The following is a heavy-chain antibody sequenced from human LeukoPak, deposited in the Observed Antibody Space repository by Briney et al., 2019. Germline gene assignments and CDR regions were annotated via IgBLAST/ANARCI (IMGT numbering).Heavy chain of an antibody. Sequence: GASVKVSCKASGYTFTSYDINWVRQAAGQGLEWMGWMNPNSGDTGYVEKFQGRVTMTRHTSITTAYMELSSLRSEDTAVYYCTRSGFGGGVHFDYWGQGTPVTVSS. J-gene: IGHJ4*02. V-gene: IGHV1-8*01. CDR2: MNPNSGDT. CDR1: GYTFTSYD. CDR3: TRSGFGGGVHFDY. D-gene: IGHD3-16*01.